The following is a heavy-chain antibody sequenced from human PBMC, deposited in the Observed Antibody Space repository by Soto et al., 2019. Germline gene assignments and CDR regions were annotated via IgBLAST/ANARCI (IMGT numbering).Heavy chain of an antibody. CDR1: GYTFSNYW. V-gene: IGHV5-51*01. CDR2: MYPGDSDI. Sequence: WESLKISCKGSGYTFSNYWIGWVRQMPGKGLEWTGIMYPGDSDIRYSPSVQGQVTISADKSISTAYLQWSSLKASDTAIYYCAVHNFGSLYYGMDVWGQGTTVTVSS. CDR3: AVHNFGSLYYGMDV. J-gene: IGHJ6*02. D-gene: IGHD1-1*01.